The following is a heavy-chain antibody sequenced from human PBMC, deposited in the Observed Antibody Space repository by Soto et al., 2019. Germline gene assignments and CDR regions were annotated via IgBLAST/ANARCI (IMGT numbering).Heavy chain of an antibody. D-gene: IGHD3-10*01. CDR2: ISYDGSNK. Sequence: PGGSLRLSCAASGFTFSSYAMHWVRQAPGKGLEWVAVISYDGSNKYYADSVKGRFTISRDNSKNTLYLQMNSLRGEDTAVYYCARHLRGVMDVWGQGTTVTVSS. V-gene: IGHV3-30-3*01. CDR3: ARHLRGVMDV. J-gene: IGHJ6*02. CDR1: GFTFSSYA.